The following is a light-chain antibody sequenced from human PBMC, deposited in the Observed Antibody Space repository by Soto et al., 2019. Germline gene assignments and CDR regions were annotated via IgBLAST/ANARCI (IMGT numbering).Light chain of an antibody. CDR2: GTS. Sequence: EIVLTQSPGTLSLSPGERGALSCRASQSISTTDLTWYQQKPGQAPRVLIYGTSTRATGIPDRFSGSGSVTDFTLTISRLEPEDFAVYYCQHYGTSPKWTFGPGTKVEL. CDR3: QHYGTSPKWT. V-gene: IGKV3-20*01. J-gene: IGKJ1*01. CDR1: QSISTTD.